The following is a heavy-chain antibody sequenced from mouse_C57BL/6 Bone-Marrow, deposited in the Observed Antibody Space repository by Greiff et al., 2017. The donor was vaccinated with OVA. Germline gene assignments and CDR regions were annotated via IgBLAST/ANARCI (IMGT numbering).Heavy chain of an antibody. Sequence: QVQLQQSGPELVKPGASVKLSCKASGYTFTSYDINWVKQRPGQGLEWIGWIYPRDGSTKYNEKFKGKATLTVDTSSSTAYMELHSLTSEDAAVYFCARSDWDAWFAYWGQGTLVTVSA. CDR1: GYTFTSYD. CDR3: ARSDWDAWFAY. V-gene: IGHV1-85*01. D-gene: IGHD4-1*01. CDR2: IYPRDGST. J-gene: IGHJ3*01.